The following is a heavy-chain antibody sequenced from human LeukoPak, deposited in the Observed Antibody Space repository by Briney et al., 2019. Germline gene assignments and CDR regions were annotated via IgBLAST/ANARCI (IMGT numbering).Heavy chain of an antibody. Sequence: GASVKVSCEASGGTFSSYAISWVRQAPGQGLEWMGGIIPIFGTANYAQKFQGRVTITADESTSTAYMELSSLRSEDTAVYYCARDRTRAITIPYYWGQGTLVTVSS. CDR3: ARDRTRAITIPYY. J-gene: IGHJ4*02. CDR2: IIPIFGTA. CDR1: GGTFSSYA. D-gene: IGHD5-12*01. V-gene: IGHV1-69*13.